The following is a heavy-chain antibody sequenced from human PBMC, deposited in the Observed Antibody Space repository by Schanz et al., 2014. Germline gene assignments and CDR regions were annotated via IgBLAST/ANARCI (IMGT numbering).Heavy chain of an antibody. Sequence: VQLVESGGGVVQPGGSLRLSCAASGFTFSSYGMHWVRQAPGKGLEWVSYISGTTTYTNYADSVKGRFTISRDNAKNSLCLQMNSLRVEDTAVYYCAREQIMAAAGLVDYWGHGTLVTVSS. CDR2: ISGTTTYT. D-gene: IGHD6-13*01. J-gene: IGHJ4*01. V-gene: IGHV3-21*05. CDR3: AREQIMAAAGLVDY. CDR1: GFTFSSYG.